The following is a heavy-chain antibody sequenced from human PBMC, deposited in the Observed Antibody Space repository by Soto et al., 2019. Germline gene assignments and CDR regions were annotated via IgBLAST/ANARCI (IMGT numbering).Heavy chain of an antibody. Sequence: ASVKVSCKASGYTFTSYGIGWVRQTPGQGLEWMGLISAYNGNTYYAQNLQYRVTMTTETSASTAYMELRSLRSDDTAVYYCARSKREFYDTLTGHFDYWGQGTLVTVS. J-gene: IGHJ4*02. V-gene: IGHV1-18*01. CDR3: ARSKREFYDTLTGHFDY. CDR1: GYTFTSYG. CDR2: ISAYNGNT. D-gene: IGHD3-9*01.